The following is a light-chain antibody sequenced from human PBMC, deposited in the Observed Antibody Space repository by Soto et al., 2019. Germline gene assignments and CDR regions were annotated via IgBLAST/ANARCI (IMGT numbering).Light chain of an antibody. CDR3: SSYTSSSTQV. V-gene: IGLV2-14*01. CDR2: EVS. CDR1: SSDVGGYNY. J-gene: IGLJ1*01. Sequence: QSALTQPASVSGSPGQSITISCTGTSSDVGGYNYVSWYHQHPGKAPKLMISEVSNRPSGVSNRFSGSKSGNTASLTISGRQAEDEADYDCSSYTSSSTQVFGTGTKVTVL.